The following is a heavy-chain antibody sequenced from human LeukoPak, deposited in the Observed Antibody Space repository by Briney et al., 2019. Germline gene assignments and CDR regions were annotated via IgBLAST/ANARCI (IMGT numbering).Heavy chain of an antibody. Sequence: GGSLRLSCAASGFTFSSYSMNWVRQAPGKRLEWVSSISSSTKNKYYADSVKGRFTISRDNAKNSLYLQMNSLRAADTAVYYCARGPMVRGPDYWGQGTLVTVSS. V-gene: IGHV3-21*01. CDR2: ISSSTKNK. CDR1: GFTFSSYS. J-gene: IGHJ4*02. CDR3: ARGPMVRGPDY. D-gene: IGHD3-10*01.